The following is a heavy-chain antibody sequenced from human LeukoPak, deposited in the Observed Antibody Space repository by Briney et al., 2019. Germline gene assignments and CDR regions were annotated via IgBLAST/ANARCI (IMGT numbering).Heavy chain of an antibody. V-gene: IGHV1-18*01. CDR1: GYTFTSYG. CDR3: AREGVTMIVVAETGPDY. Sequence: GASVKVSCKASGYTFTSYGISWVRQAPGQGLERMGWISAYNGNTNCAQKLQGRVTMTTDTSTSTAYMELRSLRSDDTAVYYCAREGVTMIVVAETGPDYWGQGTLVTVSS. J-gene: IGHJ4*02. CDR2: ISAYNGNT. D-gene: IGHD3-22*01.